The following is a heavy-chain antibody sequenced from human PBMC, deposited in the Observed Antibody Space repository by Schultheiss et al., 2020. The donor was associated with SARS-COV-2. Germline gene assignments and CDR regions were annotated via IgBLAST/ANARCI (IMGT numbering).Heavy chain of an antibody. D-gene: IGHD3-3*01. CDR3: ARRLTIFGVVAFDY. J-gene: IGHJ4*02. CDR2: INHSGST. V-gene: IGHV4-61*08. CDR1: GGSISSGGYY. Sequence: SETLSLTCTVSGGSISSGGYYWTWIRRPPGKGLEWIGEINHSGSTNYNPSLKSRVTISVDTSKNQFSLNLRSVTAADTAVYYCARRLTIFGVVAFDYWGQGTLVTVSS.